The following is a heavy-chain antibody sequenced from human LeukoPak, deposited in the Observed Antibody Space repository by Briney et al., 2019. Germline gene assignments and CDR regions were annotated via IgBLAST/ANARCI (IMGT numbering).Heavy chain of an antibody. CDR3: ARDTPYGDYVPSDY. CDR2: MNPNSGGT. D-gene: IGHD4-17*01. CDR1: GYTFTGYY. V-gene: IGHV1-2*02. Sequence: ASVKVSCKASGYTFTGYYMHWVRQAPGQGLEWMGWMNPNSGGTNYAQKFQGRVTMTRDTSISTACMELSRLRSDDTAVYYCARDTPYGDYVPSDYWGQGTLVTVSS. J-gene: IGHJ4*02.